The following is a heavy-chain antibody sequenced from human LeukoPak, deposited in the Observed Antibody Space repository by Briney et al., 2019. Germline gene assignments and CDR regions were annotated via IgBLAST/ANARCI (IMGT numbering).Heavy chain of an antibody. D-gene: IGHD6-19*01. CDR3: ATDSWERWLVPHNWFDP. J-gene: IGHJ5*02. CDR2: ISGSGVST. CDR1: GFTCSSYA. Sequence: GGSLRLSCAASGFTCSSYAISWLRQAPGRGLEWVSGISGSGVSTYYADSVKGRFNISRDNSKNTLYLQMNSLRAEDTAVYYCATDSWERWLVPHNWFDPWGQGTLVTVSS. V-gene: IGHV3-23*01.